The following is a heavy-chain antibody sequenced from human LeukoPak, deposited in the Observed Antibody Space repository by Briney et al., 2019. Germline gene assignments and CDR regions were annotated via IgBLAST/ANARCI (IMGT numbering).Heavy chain of an antibody. V-gene: IGHV3-30*03. CDR1: GFTFSGYG. J-gene: IGHJ5*02. CDR2: IAFDGSRK. D-gene: IGHD3-3*01. CDR3: TRYDSSRFDP. Sequence: PGRSLRLSCAASGFTFSGYGMHWVRQAPGKGLEWVTGIAFDGSRKHYADSAKGRFTISRDNARNTMDLQMNSLRVEDTAVYHCTRYDSSRFDPWGQGTLVIVSS.